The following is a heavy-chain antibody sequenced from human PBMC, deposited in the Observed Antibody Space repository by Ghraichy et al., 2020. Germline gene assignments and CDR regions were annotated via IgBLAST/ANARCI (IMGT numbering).Heavy chain of an antibody. D-gene: IGHD6-19*01. CDR3: AKEMDTRGWYSADY. CDR2: IRGSGVKT. CDR1: GFTFSNYA. V-gene: IGHV3-23*01. Sequence: GGPLRLSCAASGFTFSNYAMSWLRQAPGKGLEWVSAIRGSGVKTYYADSVKGRFTVSRDNSKNSLYLQMNSLRAEDPAVYYCAKEMDTRGWYSADYWGQGTLVTVSS. J-gene: IGHJ4*02.